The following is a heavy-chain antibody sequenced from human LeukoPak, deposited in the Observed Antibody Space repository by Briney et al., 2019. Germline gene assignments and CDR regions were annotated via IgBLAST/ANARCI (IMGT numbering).Heavy chain of an antibody. Sequence: PGGSLRLSCAASGFTFSSYAMHWVRQAPGKGLEYVSAISINGGSTYYANSVKGRFTISRDNSKNTLYLQMGSLRAEDMAVYYCVRERPASRDGYNALEHWGQGTLVTVSS. CDR1: GFTFSSYA. CDR2: ISINGGST. J-gene: IGHJ5*02. V-gene: IGHV3-64*01. D-gene: IGHD5-24*01. CDR3: VRERPASRDGYNALEH.